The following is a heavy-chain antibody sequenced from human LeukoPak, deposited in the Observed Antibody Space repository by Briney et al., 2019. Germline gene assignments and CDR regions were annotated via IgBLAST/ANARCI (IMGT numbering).Heavy chain of an antibody. J-gene: IGHJ3*02. V-gene: IGHV3-74*01. CDR2: INSDGSST. CDR3: STGSGHAFDI. CDR1: GFAFSSYW. Sequence: GGSLRLSCAASGFAFSSYWMHWVRQVPGKGLVWVSRINSDGSSTSYADSVKGRFTISRDNAKNTLYVQMNSLRAEDTAVYYCSTGSGHAFDIWGRGTMVTVS. D-gene: IGHD3-10*01.